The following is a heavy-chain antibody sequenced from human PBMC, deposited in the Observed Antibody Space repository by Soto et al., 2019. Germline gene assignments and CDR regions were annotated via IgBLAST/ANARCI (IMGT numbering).Heavy chain of an antibody. D-gene: IGHD3-10*01. CDR2: TIPVFNTA. J-gene: IGHJ3*02. CDR1: GGTLSDHG. CDR3: ARGVYGSGNDYTGRSAFDI. Sequence: QVQLEQSGAEVKKPGSSVKISCKASGGTLSDHGVSWLRQAPGQGLEWVGGTIPVFNTAKYAPKFQGRVTSAADKATNTTYMELGSLRSDATAVYAGARGVYGSGNDYTGRSAFDIWGQGTLVIVSS. V-gene: IGHV1-69*06.